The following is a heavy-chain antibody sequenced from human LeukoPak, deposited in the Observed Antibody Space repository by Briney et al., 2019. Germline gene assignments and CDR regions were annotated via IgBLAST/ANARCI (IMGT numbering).Heavy chain of an antibody. CDR1: GFTFSSYA. Sequence: GGSLRLSCAASGFTFSSYAMHWVRQAPGKGLERVAVISYDGSNKYYADSVKGRFTISRDNSKNTLYLQMNSLRAEDTAVYYCAKVSILRLGELSLEGGYYFDYWGQGTLVTVSS. J-gene: IGHJ4*02. V-gene: IGHV3-30*07. CDR2: ISYDGSNK. CDR3: AKVSILRLGELSLEGGYYFDY. D-gene: IGHD3-16*02.